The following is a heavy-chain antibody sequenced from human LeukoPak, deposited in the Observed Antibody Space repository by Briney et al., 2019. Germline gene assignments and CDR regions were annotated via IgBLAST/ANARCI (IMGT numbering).Heavy chain of an antibody. CDR2: IYHSGST. Sequence: PSGTLSLTCAVSGGSISSSNWWSWVRQPPGKGLEWIGEIYHSGSTNYNPSLKSRVTISVDKSKNQFSLKLSSVTAADTAVYYCASVNSGYFSTLYYYYYYMDVWGKGTTVTVSS. D-gene: IGHD5-12*01. CDR3: ASVNSGYFSTLYYYYYYMDV. J-gene: IGHJ6*03. V-gene: IGHV4-4*02. CDR1: GGSISSSNW.